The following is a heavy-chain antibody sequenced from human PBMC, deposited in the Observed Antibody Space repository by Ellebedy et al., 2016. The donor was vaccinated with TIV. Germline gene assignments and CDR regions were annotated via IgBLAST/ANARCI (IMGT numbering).Heavy chain of an antibody. CDR2: INPSGGST. Sequence: AASVKVSCKASGYTFTSYYMHWVRQAPGQGLEWMGIINPSGGSTSYAQKFQGRVTMTRDTSTSTVYMELSSLRSEDTAVYYCAILTDLGYYYYGMDVWGQGTTVTVSS. D-gene: IGHD3-16*01. CDR3: AILTDLGYYYYGMDV. V-gene: IGHV1-46*01. CDR1: GYTFTSYY. J-gene: IGHJ6*02.